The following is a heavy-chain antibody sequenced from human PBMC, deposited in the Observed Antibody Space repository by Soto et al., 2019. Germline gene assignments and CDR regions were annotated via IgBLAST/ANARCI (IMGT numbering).Heavy chain of an antibody. CDR3: ARGTYCSSTSCPRDNNWFDP. Sequence: VSLRLSCAASGFTFSSYDMHWVRQATGKGLEWVSAIGTAGDPYYPGSVKGRFTISRENAKNSLYLQMNSLRAGDTAVYYCARGTYCSSTSCPRDNNWFDPWGQGTLVTVSS. V-gene: IGHV3-13*05. CDR2: IGTAGDP. J-gene: IGHJ5*02. CDR1: GFTFSSYD. D-gene: IGHD2-2*01.